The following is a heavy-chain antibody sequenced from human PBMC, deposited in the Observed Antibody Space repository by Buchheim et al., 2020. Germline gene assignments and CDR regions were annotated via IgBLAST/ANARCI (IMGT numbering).Heavy chain of an antibody. V-gene: IGHV3-30*18. Sequence: QVQLVESGGGVVQPGRSLRLSCAASGFTFSSYGMHWVRQAPGKGLEWVAVISYDGSNKYYADSVKGRFTISRDNSKNTLYLQMNSLRAEDTAVYYCAKFSGSYYEDYWGQGTL. CDR1: GFTFSSYG. CDR3: AKFSGSYYEDY. J-gene: IGHJ4*02. D-gene: IGHD1-26*01. CDR2: ISYDGSNK.